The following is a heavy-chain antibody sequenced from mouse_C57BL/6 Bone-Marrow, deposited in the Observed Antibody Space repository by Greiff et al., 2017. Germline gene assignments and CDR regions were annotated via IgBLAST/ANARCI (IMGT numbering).Heavy chain of an antibody. V-gene: IGHV1-81*01. CDR2: IYPRSGNT. CDR3: ATGTRAMDY. CDR1: GYTFTSYG. Sequence: QVQLKESGAELARPGASVKLSCKASGYTFTSYGISWVKQRTGQGLEWIGEIYPRSGNTYYNEKFKGKATLTADKSSSTAYMELRRLTSEDSAVYFCATGTRAMDYWGQGTSVTVAS. J-gene: IGHJ4*01. D-gene: IGHD4-1*01.